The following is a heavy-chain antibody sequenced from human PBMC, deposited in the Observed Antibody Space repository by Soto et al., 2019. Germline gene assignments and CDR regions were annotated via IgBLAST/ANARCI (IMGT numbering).Heavy chain of an antibody. CDR3: AREYYGLLTGYYTDY. CDR1: EFPFSSYW. D-gene: IGHD3-9*01. V-gene: IGHV3-74*01. CDR2: ISGDGVTT. Sequence: EVQLVESGGDLVQRGGSLRLSGAASEFPFSSYWMHWVRHTPGKGLDWVARISGDGVTTYYADSVTGRFTVSRDNAKNTLSLQISALRAEDTAVYYCAREYYGLLTGYYTDYWGQGTLVSVSS. J-gene: IGHJ4*02.